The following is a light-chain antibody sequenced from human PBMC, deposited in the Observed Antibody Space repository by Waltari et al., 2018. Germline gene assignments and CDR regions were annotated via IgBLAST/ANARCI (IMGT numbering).Light chain of an antibody. Sequence: QSALTQPASVSGSPGQSITISCTGTSSDVGVYNYVSWYQQHPGKAPKLMIFDVNNRPSGVSNRFSGSKSGNTASLTISGLQAEDEADYYCSAYISSSTLELFGGGTRLTVL. V-gene: IGLV2-14*03. CDR1: SSDVGVYNY. CDR2: DVN. CDR3: SAYISSSTLEL. J-gene: IGLJ2*01.